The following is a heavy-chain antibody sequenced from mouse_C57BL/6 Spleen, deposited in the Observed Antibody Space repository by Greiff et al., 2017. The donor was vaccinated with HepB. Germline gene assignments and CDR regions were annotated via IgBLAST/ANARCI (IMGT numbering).Heavy chain of an antibody. J-gene: IGHJ3*01. CDR3: ARNYGSSYVAY. V-gene: IGHV5-17*01. CDR1: GFTFSDYG. Sequence: EVKLVESGGGLVKPGGSLKLSCAASGFTFSDYGMHWVRQAPEKGLEWVAYISSGSSTIYYADTVKGRFTISRDNAKNTLFLQMTSLRSEDTAMYYCARNYGSSYVAYWGKGTLVTVSA. D-gene: IGHD1-1*01. CDR2: ISSGSSTI.